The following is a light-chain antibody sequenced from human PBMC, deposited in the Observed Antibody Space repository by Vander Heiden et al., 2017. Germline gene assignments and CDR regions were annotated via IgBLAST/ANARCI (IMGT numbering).Light chain of an antibody. CDR1: SSNIGTNY. J-gene: IGLJ1*01. Sequence: QSVLTQLPSVSAAPGQKVTISCPGSSSNIGTNYVFWYQHFPGKAPRRLISENTRRPSGVPGRFSASKSGTSATLAVTGLQTGDEADYYCGTWDNSLYSYVFGSGTTVTVL. V-gene: IGLV1-51*02. CDR2: ENT. CDR3: GTWDNSLYSYV.